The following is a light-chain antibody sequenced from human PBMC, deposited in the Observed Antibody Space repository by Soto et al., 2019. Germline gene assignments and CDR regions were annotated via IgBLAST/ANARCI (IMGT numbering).Light chain of an antibody. V-gene: IGKV3-20*01. Sequence: EIVLTQSPGTLSLSPGESATLSCRSSQSVSSNSLAWYRRNPGQPPSLLSYGTPTRATDIPRRFSGSGSGTDCTLPITRLEPEDFAVYFCQQYGDSPPTFGQGTKVEGK. CDR1: QSVSSNS. J-gene: IGKJ1*01. CDR3: QQYGDSPPT. CDR2: GTP.